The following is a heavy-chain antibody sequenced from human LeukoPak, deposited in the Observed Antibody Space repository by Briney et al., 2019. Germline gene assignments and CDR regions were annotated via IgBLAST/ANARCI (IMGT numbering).Heavy chain of an antibody. CDR2: INPNSGGT. D-gene: IGHD5-18*01. CDR1: GYTHTGYY. Sequence: ASVKVSCKASGYTHTGYYMHLVRQAAGQGLEWMGWINPNSGGTNYAQKFQGRVTMTRDTSISTAYMELSRLRSDDTAVYYCARDQSQLWLLGYYYYGMDVWGQGTTVTVSS. CDR3: ARDQSQLWLLGYYYYGMDV. J-gene: IGHJ6*02. V-gene: IGHV1-2*02.